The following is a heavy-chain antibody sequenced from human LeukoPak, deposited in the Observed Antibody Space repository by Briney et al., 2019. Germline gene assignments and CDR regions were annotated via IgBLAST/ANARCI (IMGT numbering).Heavy chain of an antibody. Sequence: GRSLRLSCAASGFTFSSYGMHWVRQAPGKGLEWVAVIWYDGSNKYYADSVKGRFTISRDNSKNTLYLQMNSLRAEDTAVYYCARGRGYYYFDYWGQGTLVTVSS. J-gene: IGHJ4*02. CDR2: IWYDGSNK. CDR1: GFTFSSYG. D-gene: IGHD3-22*01. V-gene: IGHV3-33*01. CDR3: ARGRGYYYFDY.